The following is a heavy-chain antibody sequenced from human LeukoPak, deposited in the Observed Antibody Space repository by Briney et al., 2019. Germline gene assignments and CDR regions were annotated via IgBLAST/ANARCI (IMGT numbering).Heavy chain of an antibody. V-gene: IGHV3-23*01. D-gene: IGHD3-22*01. CDR1: GFTFSSYE. CDR3: AKKETTYYSDSRGAFDI. CDR2: IRGGSGGST. Sequence: PGGSLRLSCAASGFTFSSYEMNWVRQAPGKGLEWVSAIRGGSGGSTFYADSVKGRFTTSRDNSKNTLYLQMNSLRAGDTAIYYCAKKETTYYSDSRGAFDIWGQGTMVTVSS. J-gene: IGHJ3*02.